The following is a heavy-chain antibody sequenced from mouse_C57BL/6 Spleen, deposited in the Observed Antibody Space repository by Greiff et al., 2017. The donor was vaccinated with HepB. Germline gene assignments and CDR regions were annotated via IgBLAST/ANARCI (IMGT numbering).Heavy chain of an antibody. V-gene: IGHV3-6*01. CDR3: ARGSGYSYGY. CDR1: GYSITSGYY. D-gene: IGHD3-1*01. CDR2: ISYDGSN. J-gene: IGHJ2*01. Sequence: EVQLQQSGPGLVKPSQSLSLTCSVTGYSITSGYYWNWIRQFPGNKLEWMGYISYDGSNNYNPSLKNRISITRDTSKNQFFLKLNSVTTEDTATYYCARGSGYSYGYWGQGTTLTVSS.